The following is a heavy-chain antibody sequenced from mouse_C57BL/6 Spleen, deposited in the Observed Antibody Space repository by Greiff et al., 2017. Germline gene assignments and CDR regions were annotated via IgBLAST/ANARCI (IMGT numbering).Heavy chain of an antibody. J-gene: IGHJ2*01. CDR2: INPGGGGT. CDR3: ARWGTTVVAEGFDY. Sequence: QVQLQPSGAELVRPGTSVKVSCKASGYAFTNYLIEWVQQSPGPGLEWIGVINPGGGGTNYNSKFKGEGTLTADKSSSTAYMQLSSLTSEDSAVYFCARWGTTVVAEGFDYWGQGTTLTVSS. V-gene: IGHV1-54*01. D-gene: IGHD1-1*01. CDR1: GYAFTNYL.